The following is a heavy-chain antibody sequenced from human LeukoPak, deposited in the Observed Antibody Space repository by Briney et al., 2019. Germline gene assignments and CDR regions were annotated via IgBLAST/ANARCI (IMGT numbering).Heavy chain of an antibody. CDR3: AGAYCSAGSCFSRGNFDY. CDR2: IYYSGST. V-gene: IGHV4-59*08. Sequence: SETLSLTCTVSGGSISSYYWSWIRQPPGKGLEWIAYIYYSGSTSYNPSLKSRVTISVDSSKNQLSLKMSSVTAADTAVYYCAGAYCSAGSCFSRGNFDYWGQETLVTVSS. J-gene: IGHJ4*02. D-gene: IGHD2-15*01. CDR1: GGSISSYY.